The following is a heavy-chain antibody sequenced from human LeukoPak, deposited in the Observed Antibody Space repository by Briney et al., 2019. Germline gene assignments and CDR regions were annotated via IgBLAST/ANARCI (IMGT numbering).Heavy chain of an antibody. CDR3: ATVRYSYGTFDY. Sequence: ASVKVSCKASGYTFTSYYMHWVRQAPGQGLEWMGIINPSGGSTSYAQKFQGRVTMTEDTSTDTAYMELSSLRSEDTAVYYCATVRYSYGTFDYWGQGTLVTVSS. V-gene: IGHV1-46*01. J-gene: IGHJ4*02. D-gene: IGHD5-18*01. CDR1: GYTFTSYY. CDR2: INPSGGST.